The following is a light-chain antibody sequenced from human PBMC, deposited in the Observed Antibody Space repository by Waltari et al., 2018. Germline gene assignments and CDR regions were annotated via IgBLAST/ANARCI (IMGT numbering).Light chain of an antibody. V-gene: IGKV3-20*01. Sequence: IVLTQSPGTLSLSPGERATLSCRASQSVSRSLAWYQKKPGQAPKLLIYGASTRATGIPDRFTGSGSGTYFSLTISSLEPEDFAIYFCQHYVRLPATFGQGTKVEIK. CDR1: QSVSRS. CDR2: GAS. CDR3: QHYVRLPAT. J-gene: IGKJ1*01.